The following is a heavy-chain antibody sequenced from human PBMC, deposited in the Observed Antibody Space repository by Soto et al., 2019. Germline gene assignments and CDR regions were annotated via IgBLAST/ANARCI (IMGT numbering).Heavy chain of an antibody. CDR1: GGSFSGYY. CDR2: INHSGST. CDR3: ARGFKVLISSTVAGTNDAFDI. V-gene: IGHV4-34*01. J-gene: IGHJ3*02. Sequence: SETLSLTCAVYGGSFSGYYWSWIRQPPGKGLEWIGEINHSGSTNYNPSLKSRVTISVGTSKNQFSLKLSSVTAADTAVYYCARGFKVLISSTVAGTNDAFDIWGQGTMVTVSS. D-gene: IGHD1-1*01.